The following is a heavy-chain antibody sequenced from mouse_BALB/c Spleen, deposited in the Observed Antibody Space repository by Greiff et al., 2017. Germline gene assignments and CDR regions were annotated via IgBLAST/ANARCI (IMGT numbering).Heavy chain of an antibody. J-gene: IGHJ2*01. Sequence: EVHLVESGGGLVKPGGSLKLSCAASGFTFSSYAMSWVRQTPEKRLEWVASISSGGSTYYPDSVKGRFTISRDNARNILYLQMSSLRSEDTAMYYCAREGFITTDFDYWGQGTTLTVSS. D-gene: IGHD1-1*01. CDR3: AREGFITTDFDY. CDR1: GFTFSSYA. V-gene: IGHV5-6-5*01. CDR2: ISSGGST.